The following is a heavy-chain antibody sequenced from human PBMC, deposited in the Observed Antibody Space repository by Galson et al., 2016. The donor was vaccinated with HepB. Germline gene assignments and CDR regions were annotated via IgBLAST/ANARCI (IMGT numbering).Heavy chain of an antibody. Sequence: SLRLSCAASGFTFSSYSMNWVRQTPGKGLEWVAYISSSSSTIYHADSVKGRFTVSRDNAKNSLYLQMNSLRDEDTAVYYCARGFDWLVVGTGYGMDVWGQGTTVTVS. D-gene: IGHD3-9*01. J-gene: IGHJ6*02. CDR3: ARGFDWLVVGTGYGMDV. V-gene: IGHV3-48*02. CDR1: GFTFSSYS. CDR2: ISSSSSTI.